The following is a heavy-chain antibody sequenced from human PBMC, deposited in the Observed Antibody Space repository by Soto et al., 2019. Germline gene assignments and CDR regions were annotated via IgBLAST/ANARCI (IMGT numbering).Heavy chain of an antibody. D-gene: IGHD6-19*01. V-gene: IGHV3-23*01. CDR2: ISGSGGST. CDR3: AKVIGGGGVAGIGGYYYGMDV. CDR1: AFTSSIYA. Sequence: RXLASAASAFTSSIYAMSGVRQAPVKGLEWLSAISGSGGSTYYADSVKGRFTISRDNSKNTLYLQMNSLRAEDTAVYYCAKVIGGGGVAGIGGYYYGMDVWGQGTTVTVSS. J-gene: IGHJ6*02.